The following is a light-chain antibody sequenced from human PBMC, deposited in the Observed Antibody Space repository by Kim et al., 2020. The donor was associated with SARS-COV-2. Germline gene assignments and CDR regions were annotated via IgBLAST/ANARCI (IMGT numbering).Light chain of an antibody. CDR1: SSNIGGNS. J-gene: IGLJ1*01. CDR2: RNS. Sequence: QSVLTQPPSASGTSGQRVTISCSVSSSNIGGNSVNWYQKVPGTAPKLLIYRNSQRPSGVSDRFSGSKSGTSASLAISGLQSEDEADYYCAAWDDSLNGYVFASGTKVTVL. CDR3: AAWDDSLNGYV. V-gene: IGLV1-44*01.